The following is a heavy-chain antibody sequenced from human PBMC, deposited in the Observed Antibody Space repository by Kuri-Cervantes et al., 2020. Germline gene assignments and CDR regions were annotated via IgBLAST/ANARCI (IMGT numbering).Heavy chain of an antibody. D-gene: IGHD3-22*01. J-gene: IGHJ4*02. CDR3: ARDLDRMYYYDSSGYYYSFDY. V-gene: IGHV6-1*01. Sequence: SETLSLTCAISGDSVSSNSAAWNWIRQSPSRGLEWLGRTYYRSKWYNDYAVSVKSRITINPDTSKNQSSLQLNSVTPEDTAVYYCARDLDRMYYYDSSGYYYSFDYWGQGTLVTVSS. CDR2: TYYRSKWYN. CDR1: GDSVSSNSAA.